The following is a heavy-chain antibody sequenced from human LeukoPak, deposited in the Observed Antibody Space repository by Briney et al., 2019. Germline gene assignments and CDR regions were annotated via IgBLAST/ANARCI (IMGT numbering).Heavy chain of an antibody. V-gene: IGHV4-59*01. CDR1: GGSISIYY. Sequence: SETLSLTCTVSGGSISIYYWSWIRQPPGKGLEWIGYIYYSGSTNYNPSLKSRVTISVDTSKNQFSLKLSSVTATDTAVYYCARGLYSSGWALFDYWGQGTLVTVSS. J-gene: IGHJ4*02. CDR3: ARGLYSSGWALFDY. CDR2: IYYSGST. D-gene: IGHD6-19*01.